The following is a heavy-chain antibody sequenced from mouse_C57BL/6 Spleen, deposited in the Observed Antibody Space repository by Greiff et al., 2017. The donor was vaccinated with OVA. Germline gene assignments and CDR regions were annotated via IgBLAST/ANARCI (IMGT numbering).Heavy chain of an antibody. D-gene: IGHD1-1*01. CDR1: GYTFTSYW. CDR2: IYPGNSDT. CDR3: ARSGTTVVPFAY. J-gene: IGHJ3*01. V-gene: IGHV1-5*01. Sequence: VQLQQSGTVLARPGASVKMSCKTSGYTFTSYWMHWVKQRPGQGLEWIGAIYPGNSDTSYNQKFKGKAKLTAVTSASTSYMELSSLTNEDSAGYYCARSGTTVVPFAYWAQGTLVTVSA.